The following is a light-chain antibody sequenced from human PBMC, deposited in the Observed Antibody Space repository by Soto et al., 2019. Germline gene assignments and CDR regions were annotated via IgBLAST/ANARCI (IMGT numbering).Light chain of an antibody. CDR1: TSDVGGYNY. Sequence: QSVLTQPASVSGSPGQSITISCTGTTSDVGGYNYVSWHQQHPGKAPKLMIYDVINRPSGVSNRFSGSKSDNTASLTISGLQAEDVADYYCTSYTSSGTHVFGSGTKVTVL. CDR3: TSYTSSGTHV. J-gene: IGLJ1*01. CDR2: DVI. V-gene: IGLV2-14*01.